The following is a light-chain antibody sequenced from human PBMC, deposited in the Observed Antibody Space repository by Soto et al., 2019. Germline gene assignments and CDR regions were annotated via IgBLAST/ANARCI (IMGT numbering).Light chain of an antibody. Sequence: QSALTQPPSASGSPGQSVTISCTGTSSDVGGYNFVSWYQQHPGKAPKLMIYEVSERPSGVPDRCSGSKSGNTASQTVSGLQAEDEADYYCSSYAGSNIVVFGGGTKLTVL. CDR1: SSDVGGYNF. V-gene: IGLV2-8*01. J-gene: IGLJ2*01. CDR3: SSYAGSNIVV. CDR2: EVS.